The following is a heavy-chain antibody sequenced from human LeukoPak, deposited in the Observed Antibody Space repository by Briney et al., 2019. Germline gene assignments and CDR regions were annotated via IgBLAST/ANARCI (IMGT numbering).Heavy chain of an antibody. J-gene: IGHJ3*02. Sequence: GGSLRLSCAASGFSFGSFAMSWVRQAPGKGLEWVSGINWNGGSTGYADSVKGRFTISRDNAKNPLYLQMNSLRAEDTALYYCARGPYCSSASCYRNAFDIWGQGTLVTVSS. CDR3: ARGPYCSSASCYRNAFDI. D-gene: IGHD2-2*02. CDR1: GFSFGSFA. V-gene: IGHV3-20*04. CDR2: INWNGGST.